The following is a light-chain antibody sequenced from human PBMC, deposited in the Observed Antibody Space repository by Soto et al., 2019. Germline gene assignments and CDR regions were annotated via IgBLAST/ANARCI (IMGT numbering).Light chain of an antibody. Sequence: DIQMTQSPSSVSASVGDRVTITCRATQGISSWLAWYQQKPGKAPKLLIYAASSLQSGVPSSFSGSGYGTDFTLPINNLQPEYCATYYCQQANSFPRTFGPGTKVDIK. J-gene: IGKJ3*01. CDR3: QQANSFPRT. CDR2: AAS. V-gene: IGKV1-12*01. CDR1: QGISSW.